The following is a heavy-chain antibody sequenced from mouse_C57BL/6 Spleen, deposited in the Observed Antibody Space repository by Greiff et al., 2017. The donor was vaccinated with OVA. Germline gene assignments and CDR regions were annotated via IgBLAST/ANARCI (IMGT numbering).Heavy chain of an antibody. V-gene: IGHV3-8*01. CDR1: GYSITSDY. D-gene: IGHD4-1*01. CDR3: ARGGTGWYYDV. J-gene: IGHJ1*03. Sequence: VQLQQSGPGLAKPSQTLSLTCSVSGYSITSDYWNWIRKFPGNKLEYMGYISYSGSTYYNPSPKRRISIIRDTSKSQYYLQLNSVTTEDTATYYCARGGTGWYYDVWGTGTTVTVSS. CDR2: ISYSGST.